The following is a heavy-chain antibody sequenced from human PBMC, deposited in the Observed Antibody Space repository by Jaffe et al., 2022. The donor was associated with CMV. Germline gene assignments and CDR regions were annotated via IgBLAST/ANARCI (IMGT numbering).Heavy chain of an antibody. J-gene: IGHJ4*02. Sequence: EVQLLESGGGLVQPGGSLRLSCAASGFTFSSYAMSWVRQAPGKGLEWVSAISGSGGSTYYADSVKGRFTISRDNSKNTLYLQMNSLRAEDTAVYYCAKDSTRYDILTGYPFDYWGQGTLVTVSS. CDR2: ISGSGGST. V-gene: IGHV3-23*01. CDR3: AKDSTRYDILTGYPFDY. CDR1: GFTFSSYA. D-gene: IGHD3-9*01.